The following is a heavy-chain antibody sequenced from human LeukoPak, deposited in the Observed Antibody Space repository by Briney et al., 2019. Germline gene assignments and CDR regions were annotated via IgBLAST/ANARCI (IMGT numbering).Heavy chain of an antibody. Sequence: SETLSLTCAVYGGSFSGYYWSWIRQPPGKGLERTGEINHSGSTNYNPSLKSRVTISVDTSKNQFSLKLSSVTAADTAVYYCARGRLSTMDYWGQGTLVTVSS. CDR2: INHSGST. CDR1: GGSFSGYY. CDR3: ARGRLSTMDY. V-gene: IGHV4-34*01. D-gene: IGHD3-10*01. J-gene: IGHJ4*02.